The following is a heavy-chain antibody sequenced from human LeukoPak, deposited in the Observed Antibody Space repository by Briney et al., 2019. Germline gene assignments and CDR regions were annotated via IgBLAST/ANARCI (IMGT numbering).Heavy chain of an antibody. CDR3: TRHAPGIAVAVLDY. D-gene: IGHD6-19*01. Sequence: PGGSLRLSCAASGFTFSGSAMHSVRQASGKGLEWVGRIRSKANSYATAYAASVKGRFTISKDDSKNTAYLQMNSLKTEDTAVYYCTRHAPGIAVAVLDYWGQGTLVTVSS. CDR1: GFTFSGSA. CDR2: IRSKANSYAT. J-gene: IGHJ4*02. V-gene: IGHV3-73*01.